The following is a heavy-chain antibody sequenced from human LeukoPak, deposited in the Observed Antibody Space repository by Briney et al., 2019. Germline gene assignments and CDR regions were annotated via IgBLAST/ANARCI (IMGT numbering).Heavy chain of an antibody. CDR3: AKAMDSSSYYGVTDAFDI. Sequence: GGSLRLSCAASGFTFSSYAMKWVRKDPGTGLEWDSAISGSGGSTYYADSVKGRFTISRDNSKNTLYLQMNSLRAEDTAVNYCAKAMDSSSYYGVTDAFDIWGQWIMVTVSS. V-gene: IGHV3-23*01. D-gene: IGHD3-22*01. CDR2: ISGSGGST. J-gene: IGHJ3*02. CDR1: GFTFSSYA.